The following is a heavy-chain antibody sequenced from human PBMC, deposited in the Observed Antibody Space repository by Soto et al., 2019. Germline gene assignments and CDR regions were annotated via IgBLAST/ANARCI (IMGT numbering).Heavy chain of an antibody. CDR1: GFTFSSYG. CDR3: ARDSSMVTTYYYYYYYMDV. Sequence: PGGSLRLSCAASGFTFSSYGMHWVRQAPGKGLEWVAVIWYDGSNKYYADSVKGRFTISRDNSKNTLYLQMNSLRAEDTAVYYCARDSSMVTTYYYYYYYMDVWGKGTTVTVSS. CDR2: IWYDGSNK. J-gene: IGHJ6*03. V-gene: IGHV3-33*08. D-gene: IGHD4-17*01.